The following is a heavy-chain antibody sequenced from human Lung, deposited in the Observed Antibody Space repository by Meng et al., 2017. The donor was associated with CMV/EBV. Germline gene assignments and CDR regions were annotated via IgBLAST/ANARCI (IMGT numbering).Heavy chain of an antibody. Sequence: ASVKVSCKASGYTFTGYYMHWVRQAPGQGLEWMGWINPNSGGTNYAQKFQGRVTMTRDTSISTAYMELSRLRSDDTAVYYCARGVGDDCTNGVCYSVDAFDIWGQGXMVTVSS. V-gene: IGHV1-2*02. CDR3: ARGVGDDCTNGVCYSVDAFDI. D-gene: IGHD2-8*01. CDR1: GYTFTGYY. CDR2: INPNSGGT. J-gene: IGHJ3*02.